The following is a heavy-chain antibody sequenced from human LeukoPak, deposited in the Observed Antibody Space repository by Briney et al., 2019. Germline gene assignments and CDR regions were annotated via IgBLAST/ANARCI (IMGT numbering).Heavy chain of an antibody. CDR1: GFTFSSYA. Sequence: GGSLRLSCAASGFTFSSYAMSWVRQAPGKGLEWVSAISGSGGSTYYADSVKGRFTISRDNSKNTLYLQMNSLRAEDTAVYYCAKDRDGRYSSSWGCFDYWGQGTLVTVSS. CDR2: ISGSGGST. CDR3: AKDRDGRYSSSWGCFDY. D-gene: IGHD6-13*01. V-gene: IGHV3-23*01. J-gene: IGHJ4*02.